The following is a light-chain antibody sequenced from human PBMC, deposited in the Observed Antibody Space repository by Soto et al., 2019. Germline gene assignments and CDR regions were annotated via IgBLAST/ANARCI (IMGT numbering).Light chain of an antibody. CDR1: QSVSSSY. CDR3: QQYDSSFT. Sequence: EIVLTQSPGTLSLSPGERATLSCRASQSVSSSYLAWYQQKPGQAPRLLIYGASSRATGIPDRFSGSGSGTDFTLTISRLEPEVFAVYYCQQYDSSFTFGPGTKVDIK. CDR2: GAS. V-gene: IGKV3-20*01. J-gene: IGKJ3*01.